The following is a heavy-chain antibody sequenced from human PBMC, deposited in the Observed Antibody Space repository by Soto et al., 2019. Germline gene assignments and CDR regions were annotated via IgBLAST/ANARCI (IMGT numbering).Heavy chain of an antibody. CDR2: IIPIFGTA. CDR1: GGTFSSYA. J-gene: IGHJ3*02. D-gene: IGHD6-19*01. V-gene: IGHV1-69*01. Sequence: QVQLVQSGAEVKKPGSSVKVSCKASGGTFSSYAISWVRQAPGQGLEWMGGIIPIFGTANYAQKFQGRVTITADESTSTAYMELSSLRSEGTAVYYCASELAAVALNDDAFDIWGQGTMVTVSS. CDR3: ASELAAVALNDDAFDI.